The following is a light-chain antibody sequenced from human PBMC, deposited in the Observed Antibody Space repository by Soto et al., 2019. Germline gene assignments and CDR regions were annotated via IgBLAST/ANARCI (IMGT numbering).Light chain of an antibody. CDR1: QGIGDT. CDR2: DTS. J-gene: IGKJ4*01. CDR3: QPYNNWTLT. V-gene: IGKV3-15*01. Sequence: MTQSPSTLSASVGDRVTITCRASQGIGDTLAWYQHKTGQTPRLLIYDTSTRATGVPTRLSGSRDGAELPRTINSMQYEDFEVYSCQPYNNWTLTFGGGTKVDIK.